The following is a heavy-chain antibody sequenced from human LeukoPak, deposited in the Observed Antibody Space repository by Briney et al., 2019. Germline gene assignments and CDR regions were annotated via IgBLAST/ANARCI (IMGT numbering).Heavy chain of an antibody. CDR2: ISAYNGNT. V-gene: IGHV1-18*04. CDR1: GYTFTSYG. D-gene: IGHD3-10*01. J-gene: IGHJ4*02. Sequence: ASVTVSCKASGYTFTSYGISWVRQAPGQGLEWMGWISAYNGNTNYAQKLQGRVTMPTDTSTSTAYMELRSLRSDDTAVYYCARTSNGDYGSGSYYDFDCGGQGTLVTVSS. CDR3: ARTSNGDYGSGSYYDFDC.